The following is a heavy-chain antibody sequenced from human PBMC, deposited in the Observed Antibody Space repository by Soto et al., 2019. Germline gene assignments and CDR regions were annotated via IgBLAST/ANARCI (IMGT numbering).Heavy chain of an antibody. CDR2: IISVFGTP. CDR3: ARGDSPYVWFSEF. V-gene: IGHV1-69*01. CDR1: GGLFSSYA. Sequence: QEHLVQSGAEVKKPGSSVKVSCKDSGGLFSSYAISWVRQAPGQGLEWMGGIISVFGTPFYAQKFQGRVTITADESTNTAYLELSSLRSEDTAMYYCARGDSPYVWFSEFWGQGSLVTVSS. D-gene: IGHD3-10*01. J-gene: IGHJ4*02.